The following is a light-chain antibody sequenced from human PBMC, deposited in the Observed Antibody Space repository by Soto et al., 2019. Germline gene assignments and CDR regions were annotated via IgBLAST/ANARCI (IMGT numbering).Light chain of an antibody. CDR1: QSLAYIDGNTY. Sequence: DVVMTQSPLSLPVTLGQPASISCRSSQSLAYIDGNTYLNWFHQRPCHSPRRLIYPVSNRDSGVTDRFSGSESGTDFTLKISRVGADDVGVYYCMQGTHWPPYTFGQGTKLEIK. CDR3: MQGTHWPPYT. V-gene: IGKV2-30*01. J-gene: IGKJ2*01. CDR2: PVS.